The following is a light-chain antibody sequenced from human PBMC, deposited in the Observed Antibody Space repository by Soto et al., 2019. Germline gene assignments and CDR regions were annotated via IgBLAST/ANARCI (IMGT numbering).Light chain of an antibody. CDR3: QQYQIDWT. V-gene: IGKV1-5*01. CDR2: DAS. J-gene: IGKJ1*01. CDR1: QRVSNC. Sequence: IQMTQSPSSLSASVGDRVSITCRASQRVSNCLAWYQQKPGKAPTLLIYDASRLQSGVPSRFSGSGSGTEFTITISSLQPDDFATYYCQQYQIDWTFGQGTKVDIK.